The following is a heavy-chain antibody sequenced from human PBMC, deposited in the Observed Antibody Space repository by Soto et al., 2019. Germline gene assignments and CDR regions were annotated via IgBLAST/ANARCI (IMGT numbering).Heavy chain of an antibody. CDR1: GYTFTSYA. Sequence: ASVKVSCKASGYTFTSYAMHWVRQAPGQRLEWMGWINAGNGNTKYSQKFQGRVTITRDTSASTAYMELSSLRSEDTAVYYCARDGIAVDGFVDYWGQGTLVTVSS. CDR3: ARDGIAVDGFVDY. CDR2: INAGNGNT. V-gene: IGHV1-3*01. D-gene: IGHD6-19*01. J-gene: IGHJ4*02.